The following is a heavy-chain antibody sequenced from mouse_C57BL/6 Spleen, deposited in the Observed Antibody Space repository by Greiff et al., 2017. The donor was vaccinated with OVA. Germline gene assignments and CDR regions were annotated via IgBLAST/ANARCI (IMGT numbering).Heavy chain of an antibody. Sequence: VKLQQSGPGLVQPSQSLSITCTVSGFSLTSYGVHWVRQSPGQGLEWLGVIWSGGGTDYHSAFISRLSISKDNSKSQVFFKMNSLQADDTAIYYCARASYYYGSSYCAMDYWGQGTSVTVSS. CDR3: ARASYYYGSSYCAMDY. V-gene: IGHV2-2*01. D-gene: IGHD1-1*01. CDR1: GFSLTSYG. CDR2: IWSGGGT. J-gene: IGHJ4*01.